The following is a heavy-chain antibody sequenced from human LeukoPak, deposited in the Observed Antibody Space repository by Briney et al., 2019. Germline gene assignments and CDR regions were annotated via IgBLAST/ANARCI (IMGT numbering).Heavy chain of an antibody. CDR2: ISGSGGST. J-gene: IGHJ4*02. CDR1: GFTFSSYA. Sequence: GGSLRLSCAASGFTFSSYAMSWVRQAPGKGLEWVSAISGSGGSTYYADSVKGRFTISRDNSKNTLYLQMNSLRAEDTAVYYCAKFFSCGGDCYPDYWGQGTLVTVSS. CDR3: AKFFSCGGDCYPDY. D-gene: IGHD2-21*01. V-gene: IGHV3-23*01.